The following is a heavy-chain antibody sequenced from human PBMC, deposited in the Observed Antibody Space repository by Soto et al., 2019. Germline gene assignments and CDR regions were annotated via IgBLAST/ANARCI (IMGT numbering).Heavy chain of an antibody. CDR1: GGTFSSYA. Sequence: GASVKVSCKASGGTFSSYAISWVRQAPGQGLEWMGGVIPIFGTANYAQKFQGRGTITADESTSTAYMERRRLRSGVTAVDYVSRQGEQLARDGFAPWGQETLVTVPS. D-gene: IGHD6-6*01. J-gene: IGHJ5*02. V-gene: IGHV1-69*13. CDR2: VIPIFGTA. CDR3: SRQGEQLARDGFAP.